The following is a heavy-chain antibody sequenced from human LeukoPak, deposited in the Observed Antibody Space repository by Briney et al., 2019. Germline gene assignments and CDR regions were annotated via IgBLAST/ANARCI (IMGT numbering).Heavy chain of an antibody. J-gene: IGHJ6*03. D-gene: IGHD5-18*01. V-gene: IGHV3-23*01. Sequence: GGSLRLSCAASGFTFTSFGMSWVRQAPGKGLEWVSTISGSGGSTYYADSVKGRFTISRDNSKNTLYLQMNTLRAEDTAVYYCAKASRFGYSYGPRGYFYYMDVWGKGTTVTISS. CDR3: AKASRFGYSYGPRGYFYYMDV. CDR1: GFTFTSFG. CDR2: ISGSGGST.